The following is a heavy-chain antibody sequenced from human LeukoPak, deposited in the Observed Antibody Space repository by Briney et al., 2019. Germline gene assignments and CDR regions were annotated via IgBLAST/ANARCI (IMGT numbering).Heavy chain of an antibody. J-gene: IGHJ4*02. CDR2: IYYSGST. D-gene: IGHD2-2*01. CDR1: GGSITSNTNY. Sequence: SETLSLTCTVSGGSITSNTNYWVWIRQPPGRGLEWIGSIYYSGSTYYSPSLKSRVTMSVDTSKNQFSLKLTSVNAADTAVYYCARRAVVPAAKSVFDYWGQGTLVTVSS. V-gene: IGHV4-39*01. CDR3: ARRAVVPAAKSVFDY.